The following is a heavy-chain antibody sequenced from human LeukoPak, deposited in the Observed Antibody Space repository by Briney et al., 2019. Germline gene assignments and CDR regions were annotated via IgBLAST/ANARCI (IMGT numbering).Heavy chain of an antibody. CDR1: GGSISSYY. CDR2: IYYSGST. V-gene: IGHV4-59*08. D-gene: IGHD5-24*01. J-gene: IGHJ4*02. CDR3: ARQVATTKVAFDY. Sequence: NPSETLSLTCTVSGGSISSYYWSWIRQPPGKGLEWIGYIYYSGSTYYNPSLKSRVTISVDTSKNQFSLKLSSVTAADTAVSYCARQVATTKVAFDYWGQGTLVTVSS.